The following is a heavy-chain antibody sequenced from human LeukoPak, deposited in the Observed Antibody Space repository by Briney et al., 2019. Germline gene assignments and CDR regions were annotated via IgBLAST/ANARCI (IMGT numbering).Heavy chain of an antibody. CDR2: FDPEDGET. Sequence: GASVKVSCKVSGYTLTELSIHWVRQAPGKGLEWMGGFDPEDGETIYSQKFQGRVTMTEDTSTDTAYMELSSLRSEDTAVYYCARGRKVAGRRNNYYYYMDVWGKGTTVTVSS. J-gene: IGHJ6*03. CDR1: GYTLTELS. V-gene: IGHV1-24*01. D-gene: IGHD6-19*01. CDR3: ARGRKVAGRRNNYYYYMDV.